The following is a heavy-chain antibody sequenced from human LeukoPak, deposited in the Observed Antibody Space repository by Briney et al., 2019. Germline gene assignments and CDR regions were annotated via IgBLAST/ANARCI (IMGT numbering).Heavy chain of an antibody. CDR2: MNPNSGGT. J-gene: IGHJ4*02. V-gene: IGHV1-2*02. CDR1: GYTFTCYY. CDR3: ARGPRSRDFWCGYYTRFDY. D-gene: IGHD3-3*01. Sequence: GASVKVCCKGSGYTFTCYYMNRVRQAQGQGKEWKGGMNPNSGGTNYAQKFQGLVIMPRDTSISTAYMELSRLRSDDTAVYYCARGPRSRDFWCGYYTRFDYWGQGTLVTVSS.